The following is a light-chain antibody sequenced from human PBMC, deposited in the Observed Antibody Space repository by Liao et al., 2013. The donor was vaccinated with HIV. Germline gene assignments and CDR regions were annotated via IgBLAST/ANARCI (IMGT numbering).Light chain of an antibody. CDR2: YDT. CDR1: NIGTKR. Sequence: YELTQPPSVSVAPGGTARITCGGNNIGTKRVHWYQEKPGQAPVLVIYYDTDRPSGIPERFSGSNSGHTATLTISRVEAGDEADYYCQVWDDNIRGVVFGGGTKLTVL. J-gene: IGLJ2*01. CDR3: QVWDDNIRGVV. V-gene: IGLV3-21*04.